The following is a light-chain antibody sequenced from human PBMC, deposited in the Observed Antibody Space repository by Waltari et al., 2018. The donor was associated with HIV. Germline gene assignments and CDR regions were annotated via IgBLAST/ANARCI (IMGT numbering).Light chain of an antibody. CDR3: CSHTTTSTTYV. Sequence: QSALTQPASVSGSPGPSITISCTGTSSDLFGYNSVSWYQKHPDKAPKLIIYEVSKRPSGVSNRYSGSKSGYTASLTISGLQAEDEADYYCCSHTTTSTTYVFGTGTKVTVL. CDR2: EVS. CDR1: SSDLFGYNS. J-gene: IGLJ1*01. V-gene: IGLV2-14*01.